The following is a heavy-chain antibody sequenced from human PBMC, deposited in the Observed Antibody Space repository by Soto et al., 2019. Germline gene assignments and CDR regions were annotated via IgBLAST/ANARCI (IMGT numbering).Heavy chain of an antibody. D-gene: IGHD4-17*01. CDR1: GYTFTSYD. CDR2: MNPNSGNT. Sequence: QVQLVQSGAEVKKPGASVKVSCKASGYTFTSYDINWVRQDTGQGLEWMGWMNPNSGNTGYAQKFQGRVTMTRNTSISTAYMELSSLRSEDTAVYYCAIGPNYGDYNWFDPCGQGTLVTVSS. V-gene: IGHV1-8*01. J-gene: IGHJ5*02. CDR3: AIGPNYGDYNWFDP.